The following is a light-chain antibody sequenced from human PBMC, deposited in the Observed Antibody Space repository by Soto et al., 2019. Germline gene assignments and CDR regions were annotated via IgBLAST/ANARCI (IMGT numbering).Light chain of an antibody. J-gene: IGKJ5*01. CDR1: RDISKF. CDR3: QQYDHLPIT. CDR2: DAS. V-gene: IGKV1-33*01. Sequence: DIQMTQSPSSLFASVGGRVSISCQASRDISKFLNWYQQKPGRAPKVLIYDASNLQTGVPSRFSGSGYGTDFTLTISSLQPEDSATYYCQQYDHLPITFGQGTRLEI.